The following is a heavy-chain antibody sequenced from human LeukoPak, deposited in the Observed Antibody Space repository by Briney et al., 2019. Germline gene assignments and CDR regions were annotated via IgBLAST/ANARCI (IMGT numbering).Heavy chain of an antibody. CDR3: AKYGNSGWVIDN. J-gene: IGHJ4*02. CDR2: IYYTGGT. V-gene: IGHV4-59*08. Sequence: ASETLSLTCTVSGGSIGSNYWTWIRQPPGKGLEYIGYIYYTGGTDYNPSLKSRLTISVDTSKNQFSLKLSSVTAADTAVYFCAKYGNSGWVIDNWGQGTLVTVSS. CDR1: GGSIGSNY. D-gene: IGHD6-19*01.